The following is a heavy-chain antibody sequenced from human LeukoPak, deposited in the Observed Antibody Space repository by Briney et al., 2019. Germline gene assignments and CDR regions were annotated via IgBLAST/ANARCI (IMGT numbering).Heavy chain of an antibody. J-gene: IGHJ4*02. V-gene: IGHV3-30-3*01. CDR3: ARGNDYGDYALDDY. Sequence: GGSLRLSCAASGFTFSNYPMYWVRQAPGKGLEWVAVISDDGSTKNYADSVKGRFTISRDNSKNTLYLQINSLRAEDTAVYYCARGNDYGDYALDDYWGQGTVVTVSS. D-gene: IGHD4-17*01. CDR1: GFTFSNYP. CDR2: ISDDGSTK.